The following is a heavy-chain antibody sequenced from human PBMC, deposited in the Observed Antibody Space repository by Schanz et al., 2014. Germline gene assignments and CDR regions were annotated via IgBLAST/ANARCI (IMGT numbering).Heavy chain of an antibody. D-gene: IGHD3-10*01. Sequence: EVQLLESGGGLVQPGGSLRLSCAASGFAVDNYYMSCVRQAPGRGLEWVSAISGSGGSTYYADSVKGRFTISRDNSKNLLYLQMNSLRAEDTAVYYCAKGRFGELSAFDIWGQGTMVTVSS. CDR3: AKGRFGELSAFDI. V-gene: IGHV3-23*01. CDR1: GFAVDNYY. J-gene: IGHJ3*02. CDR2: ISGSGGST.